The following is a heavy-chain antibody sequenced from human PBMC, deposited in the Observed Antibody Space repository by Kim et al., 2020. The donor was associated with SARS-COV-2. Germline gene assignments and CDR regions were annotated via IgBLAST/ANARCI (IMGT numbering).Heavy chain of an antibody. V-gene: IGHV1-46*01. D-gene: IGHD3-3*01. CDR2: INPSGGST. J-gene: IGHJ6*02. CDR1: GYTFTSYY. Sequence: ASVKVSCKASGYTFTSYYMHWVRQAPGQGLEWMGIINPSGGSTSYAQKFQGRVTMTRDTSTSTVYMELSSLRSEDTAVYYCAREALQNYDFWSVKYYYYGMDVWGQGTTVTVSS. CDR3: AREALQNYDFWSVKYYYYGMDV.